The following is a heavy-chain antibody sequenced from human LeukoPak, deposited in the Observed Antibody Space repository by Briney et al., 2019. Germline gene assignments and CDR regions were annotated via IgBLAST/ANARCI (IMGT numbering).Heavy chain of an antibody. J-gene: IGHJ5*02. D-gene: IGHD4-11*01. CDR1: GFSVSGIH. CDR3: ARGNSNVGGRLDP. Sequence: GGSLRLSCVASGFSVSGIHMNWVRQAPGKDLEWVSGLYSGGATYYADSMGGRFTISRDHSKNTLYLQMANLRVDDTAIYYCARGNSNVGGRLDPWGQGIRVTVSS. V-gene: IGHV3-66*01. CDR2: LYSGGAT.